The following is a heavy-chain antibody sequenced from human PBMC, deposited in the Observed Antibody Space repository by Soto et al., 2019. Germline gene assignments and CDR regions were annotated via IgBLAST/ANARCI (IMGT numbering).Heavy chain of an antibody. CDR3: ARGRNTNKRYSSGCYTKSRYYYYVMDV. J-gene: IGHJ6*02. CDR1: GGTFSSYA. D-gene: IGHD6-19*01. CDR2: IIPIFGTA. Sequence: GSSVKVSCKASGGTFSSYAISWVRQAPGQGLEWMGGIIPIFGTANYAQKFQGRVTITADESTSTAYMELSSLRSEDTAVYYCARGRNTNKRYSSGCYTKSRYYYYVMDVCGQGTTVIVSS. V-gene: IGHV1-69*13.